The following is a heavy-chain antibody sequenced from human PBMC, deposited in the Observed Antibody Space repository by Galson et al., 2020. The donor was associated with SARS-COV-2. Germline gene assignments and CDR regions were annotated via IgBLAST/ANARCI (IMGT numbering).Heavy chain of an antibody. CDR3: ARPGYNYGYGAFNI. D-gene: IGHD5-18*01. J-gene: IGHJ3*02. CDR1: GGSISSYY. V-gene: IGHV4-4*07. Sequence: SQTLSLTCTVSGGSISSYYWSWIRQSAGKGLEWIGRINTSGSTNYNPSLKSRVTMSVDTSKNQFSLTLSSVTVADMGVYYCARPGYNYGYGAFNIWGQGTMVTVSS. CDR2: INTSGST.